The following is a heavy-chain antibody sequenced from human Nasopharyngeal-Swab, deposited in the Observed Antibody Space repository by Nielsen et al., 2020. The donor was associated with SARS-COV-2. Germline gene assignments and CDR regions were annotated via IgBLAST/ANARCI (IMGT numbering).Heavy chain of an antibody. J-gene: IGHJ3*02. CDR3: AKLPEPGEDAFDI. CDR2: ISWNSGSI. Sequence: GGSLRLSCAASGFTFDDYAMHWVRQAPGKGLEWVSGISWNSGSIGYADSVKGRFTTSRDNAKNSLYLQMNSLRAEDTALYYCAKLPEPGEDAFDIWGQGTMVTVSS. CDR1: GFTFDDYA. V-gene: IGHV3-9*01. D-gene: IGHD3-16*01.